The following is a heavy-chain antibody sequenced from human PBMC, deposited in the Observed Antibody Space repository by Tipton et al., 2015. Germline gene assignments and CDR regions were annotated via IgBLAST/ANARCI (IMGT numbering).Heavy chain of an antibody. CDR1: GFIFSNYG. J-gene: IGHJ4*02. D-gene: IGHD3-10*01. Sequence: GSLRLSCAASGFIFSNYGMDWVRQAPGKGLEWVSYTTSSGGTIYYADSVKGRFTISRDNAKNSLYLQMNSLRAEDTAVYYCVRGVLLWFGGAPFDYWGQGTLVTVSS. CDR3: VRGVLLWFGGAPFDY. CDR2: TTSSGGTI. V-gene: IGHV3-48*04.